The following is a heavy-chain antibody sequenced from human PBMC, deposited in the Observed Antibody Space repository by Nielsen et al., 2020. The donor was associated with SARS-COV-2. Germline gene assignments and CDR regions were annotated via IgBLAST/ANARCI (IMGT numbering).Heavy chain of an antibody. J-gene: IGHJ6*02. V-gene: IGHV1-2*06. D-gene: IGHD2-21*02. CDR3: ARVLAYCGGDCYSDYYYYYAMDV. CDR2: INPNSGGT. Sequence: WVRQAPGQGLEWMGRINPNSGGTNYAQKFQGRVTMTRDTSISTAYMELSRLRSDDAAVYYCARVLAYCGGDCYSDYYYYYAMDVWGQGTTVTVSS.